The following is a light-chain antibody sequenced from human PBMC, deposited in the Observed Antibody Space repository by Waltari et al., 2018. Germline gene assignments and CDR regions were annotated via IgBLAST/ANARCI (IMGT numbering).Light chain of an antibody. Sequence: DIQMTRSPSSLSASVGDRVTITCRASQSIGYYLNWFQQKPGKPPKVLIFAASGLQSGVPSRFSGSGSGTDFTLTITSLHPEDFATYYCQQSYSIPLTFGQGTKVEIK. CDR1: QSIGYY. J-gene: IGKJ1*01. CDR2: AAS. V-gene: IGKV1-39*01. CDR3: QQSYSIPLT.